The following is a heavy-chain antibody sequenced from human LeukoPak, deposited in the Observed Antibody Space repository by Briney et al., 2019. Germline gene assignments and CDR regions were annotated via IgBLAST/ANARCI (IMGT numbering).Heavy chain of an antibody. Sequence: ASVKVSCKASGYTFTNYDINWVRQATGQGLEWMGWMNPSSGNTGYAQKFQGRVTMTRNTSTTTAYMELRSLRSEDTAVYYCARGRASSGWSQDYWGQGTLVTVSS. CDR2: MNPSSGNT. J-gene: IGHJ4*02. CDR3: ARGRASSGWSQDY. V-gene: IGHV1-8*01. D-gene: IGHD6-19*01. CDR1: GYTFTNYD.